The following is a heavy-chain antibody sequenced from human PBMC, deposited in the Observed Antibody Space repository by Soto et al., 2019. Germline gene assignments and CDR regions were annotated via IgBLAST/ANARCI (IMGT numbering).Heavy chain of an antibody. CDR2: IYSSGST. V-gene: IGHV3-53*01. Sequence: EVQLVESGGGLIQPGGSLRLSCAASGFTVSSNYMSWVRQAPGMGLEWVSVIYSSGSTYYADSVKGRFTISRDNSKNTLYLQMNSLRAEDTAVYYCARVQIPSVYADYYYGMDVWGQGTTVTVSS. CDR3: ARVQIPSVYADYYYGMDV. J-gene: IGHJ6*02. CDR1: GFTVSSNY. D-gene: IGHD2-21*01.